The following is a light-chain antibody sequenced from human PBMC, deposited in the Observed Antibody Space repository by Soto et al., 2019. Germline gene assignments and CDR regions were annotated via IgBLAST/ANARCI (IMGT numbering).Light chain of an antibody. V-gene: IGLV6-57*01. CDR1: SGSIASNY. CDR2: EDN. Sequence: NFMLTQPLSVSESPGKTVTISCTRSSGSIASNYVQWYQQRPGSSPTTVIYEDNQRPSGVPDRFSGSIDSSSNSASLTISGLKTEDEADYYCQSYDSSNLNWVFGGGTKLTVL. CDR3: QSYDSSNLNWV. J-gene: IGLJ3*02.